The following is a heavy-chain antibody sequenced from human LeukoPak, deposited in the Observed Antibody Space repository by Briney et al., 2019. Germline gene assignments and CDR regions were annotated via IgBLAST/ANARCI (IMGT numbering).Heavy chain of an antibody. CDR3: ASIPYGSGSPIWFDP. Sequence: PSETLSLTCTVSGGSISSYYWSWIRQPPGKGLEWIGYIYYSGSTNYNPSLKSRVTISVDASKNQFSLKLSSVTAADTAVYYCASIPYGSGSPIWFDPWGQGTLVTVSS. V-gene: IGHV4-59*01. D-gene: IGHD3-10*01. J-gene: IGHJ5*02. CDR2: IYYSGST. CDR1: GGSISSYY.